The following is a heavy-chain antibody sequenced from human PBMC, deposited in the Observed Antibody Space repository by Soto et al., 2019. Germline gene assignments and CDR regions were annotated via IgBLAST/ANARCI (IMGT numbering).Heavy chain of an antibody. V-gene: IGHV4-4*02. CDR1: GGSITSTNF. CDR3: FREEKSYDYYVIDV. CDR2: IFYTGST. J-gene: IGHJ6*02. Sequence: SETLSLTCAVSGGSITSTNFWSWVRQSPEKGLEWIGEIFYTGSTNYNPSLKSRVTISVDTSKTQFSLTVSSVTAADTAVYYCFREEKSYDYYVIDVWGQRTTDTVSS.